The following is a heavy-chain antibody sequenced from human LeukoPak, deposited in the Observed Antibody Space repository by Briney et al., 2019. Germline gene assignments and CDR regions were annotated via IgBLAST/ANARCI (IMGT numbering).Heavy chain of an antibody. D-gene: IGHD3-3*01. Sequence: ASVTVSCKACGYTFNGYYMQWVRQAPGQGREGMGGINPNSGGRNYAQKFQGRDTMNRDRAMSRAYMQLSRLRSDDTAVYYCASRGSIFGVGEFDYWGQGTLVTVSS. J-gene: IGHJ4*02. CDR1: GYTFNGYY. CDR2: INPNSGGR. V-gene: IGHV1-2*02. CDR3: ASRGSIFGVGEFDY.